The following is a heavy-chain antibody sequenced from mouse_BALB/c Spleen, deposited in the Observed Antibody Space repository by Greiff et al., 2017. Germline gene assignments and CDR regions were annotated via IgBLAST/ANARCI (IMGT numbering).Heavy chain of an antibody. CDR1: GFSLSRYS. CDR2: IWGGGST. Sequence: VMLVESGPGLVAPSQSLSITCTVSGFSLSRYSVHWVRQPPGKGLEWLGMIWGGGSTDYNSALKSRLSISKDNSKSQVFLKMNSLQTDDTAMYSCARTYGDDYDARFAYWGQGTLVTVSA. CDR3: ARTYGDDYDARFAY. D-gene: IGHD2-2*01. J-gene: IGHJ3*01. V-gene: IGHV2-6-4*01.